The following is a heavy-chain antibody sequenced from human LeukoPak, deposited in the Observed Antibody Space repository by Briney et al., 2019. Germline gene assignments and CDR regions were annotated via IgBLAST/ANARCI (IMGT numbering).Heavy chain of an antibody. Sequence: GGSLRLSCAASGFTFSSYAMSWVRQAPGKGLEWVSAISGSGGGTYYADSVKGRFTISRDNSKNTLYLQMNSLRAEDTAVYYCAKSPGAPHYFDYWGQGTLVTVSS. J-gene: IGHJ4*02. CDR1: GFTFSSYA. CDR2: ISGSGGGT. D-gene: IGHD1-14*01. CDR3: AKSPGAPHYFDY. V-gene: IGHV3-23*01.